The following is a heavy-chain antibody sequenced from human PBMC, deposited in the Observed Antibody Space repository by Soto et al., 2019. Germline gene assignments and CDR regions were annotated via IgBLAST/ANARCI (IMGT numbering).Heavy chain of an antibody. CDR3: AREVYGGNSRYFQH. D-gene: IGHD2-21*02. V-gene: IGHV1-2*04. CDR2: INPNSGGT. CDR1: GYTFTGYY. J-gene: IGHJ1*01. Sequence: ASVKVSCKASGYTFTGYYMHWVRQAPGQGLEWMGWINPNSGGTNYAQKFQGWVTMTRDTSISTAYMELSRLRSDDTAVYYCAREVYGGNSRYFQHWGQGTLVTVSS.